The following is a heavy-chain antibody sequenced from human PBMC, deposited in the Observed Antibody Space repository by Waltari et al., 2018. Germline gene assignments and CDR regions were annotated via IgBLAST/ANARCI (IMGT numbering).Heavy chain of an antibody. CDR1: GYSISSGYY. CDR3: ASGVVVVAADH. CDR2: IYHSGST. Sequence: QVQLQESGPGLVKPSETLSLTCAVSGYSISSGYYWGWIRQPPGKGLEWIGSIYHSGSTYYNPSLKSLVTISVDTSKNQFSLKLSSVTAADTAVYYCASGVVVVAADHWGQGTLVTVSS. J-gene: IGHJ4*02. V-gene: IGHV4-38-2*01. D-gene: IGHD2-15*01.